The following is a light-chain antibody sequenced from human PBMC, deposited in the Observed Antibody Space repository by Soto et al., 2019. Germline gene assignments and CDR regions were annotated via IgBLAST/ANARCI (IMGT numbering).Light chain of an antibody. J-gene: IGLJ2*01. V-gene: IGLV1-47*01. Sequence: QSVLTQPPSASGTPGQRVTISCSGNTSNLEDNHVYWYRRLPGTAPRLLLYRNNHRPSGVPDRFSGSKSGTSASLAISGLRSEDEEDYFCVPWDDSLRVVVFGGGTQLTVL. CDR2: RNN. CDR3: VPWDDSLRVVV. CDR1: TSNLEDNH.